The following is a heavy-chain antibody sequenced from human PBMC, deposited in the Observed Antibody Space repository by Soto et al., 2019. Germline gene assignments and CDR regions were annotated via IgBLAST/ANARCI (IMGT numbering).Heavy chain of an antibody. Sequence: GGSLRLSCAASGFIVSDNYMSWVRQAPGKGLEWLSVLYSDGTTNYADSVKGRFTISRDNSQNRLYLQMNSLRAEDTAVYYCNTDPLTMVRGVDYWGQGTLVTVSS. V-gene: IGHV3-53*01. J-gene: IGHJ4*02. CDR2: LYSDGTT. CDR1: GFIVSDNY. CDR3: NTDPLTMVRGVDY. D-gene: IGHD3-10*01.